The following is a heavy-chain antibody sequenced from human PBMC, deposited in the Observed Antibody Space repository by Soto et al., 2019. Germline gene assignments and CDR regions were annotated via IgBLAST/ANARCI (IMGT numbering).Heavy chain of an antibody. Sequence: GGSLRLSCAASGFTFSSYGMHWVRQAPGKGLEWVAVISYDGSNKYHADSVKGRFTISRDNSKNTLYLQMNSLRAEDTAVYYCAKVGFSGSSTYYYYYGMDVWGQGTTVTVSS. J-gene: IGHJ6*02. CDR1: GFTFSSYG. CDR2: ISYDGSNK. D-gene: IGHD1-26*01. V-gene: IGHV3-30*18. CDR3: AKVGFSGSSTYYYYYGMDV.